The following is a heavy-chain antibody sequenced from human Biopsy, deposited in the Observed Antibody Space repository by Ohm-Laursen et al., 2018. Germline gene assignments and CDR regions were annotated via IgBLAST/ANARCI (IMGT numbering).Heavy chain of an antibody. Sequence: SLRLSCAASGFTFSTYTMTWVRQAPGKGLEWVSSISRTSDFIYYADSVMGRLTISRDNAKNSVDLQMNSLRAEDTAVYFCARERGWKSISTIDYWGQGTLVTASS. D-gene: IGHD6-6*01. CDR3: ARERGWKSISTIDY. CDR1: GFTFSTYT. V-gene: IGHV3-21*01. CDR2: ISRTSDFI. J-gene: IGHJ4*02.